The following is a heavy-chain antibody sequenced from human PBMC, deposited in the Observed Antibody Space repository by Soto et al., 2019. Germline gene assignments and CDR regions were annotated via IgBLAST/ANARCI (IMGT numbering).Heavy chain of an antibody. CDR3: ARGGLGEYYYYYGMDV. CDR1: GYTFTGYY. Sequence: ASVKVSCKASGYTFTGYYMHWVRQAPGQGLEWMGWINPNSGGTNYAQKFQGWVTMTRDTSISTAYMELSRLRSDDTAVYYCARGGLGEYYYYYGMDVWGQGTTVTVSS. J-gene: IGHJ6*02. D-gene: IGHD3-10*01. CDR2: INPNSGGT. V-gene: IGHV1-2*04.